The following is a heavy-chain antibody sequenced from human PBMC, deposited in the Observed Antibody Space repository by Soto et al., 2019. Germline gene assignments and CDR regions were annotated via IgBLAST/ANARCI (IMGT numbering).Heavy chain of an antibody. CDR2: ITNTGGDT. D-gene: IGHD3-10*01. CDR1: GFTFSSSA. J-gene: IGHJ4*02. CDR3: ARASGEGYPGSRVFVS. Sequence: GGSLRLSCAGSGFTFSSSAMSWVRQAPGKGLEWVSVITNTGGDTLHADSVKGRFTISRDNSKNILYLQMNSLRADDTAIYYCARASGEGYPGSRVFVSWGQGTRVTVSS. V-gene: IGHV3-23*01.